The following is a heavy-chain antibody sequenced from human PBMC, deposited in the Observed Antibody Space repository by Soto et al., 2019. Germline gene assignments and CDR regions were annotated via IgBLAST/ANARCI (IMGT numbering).Heavy chain of an antibody. V-gene: IGHV3-30-3*01. D-gene: IGHD1-1*01. CDR2: ISYDGSNK. Sequence: QVQLVESGGGVVQPGRSLRLSCAASGFTFSSYAMHWVRQAPGKGLEWVAVISYDGSNKYYADSVKGRFTISRDNSKNTLYLQMNSLRAEDTAVYYCARQRWLQLGEGAFDIWGQGTMVTVSS. CDR1: GFTFSSYA. CDR3: ARQRWLQLGEGAFDI. J-gene: IGHJ3*02.